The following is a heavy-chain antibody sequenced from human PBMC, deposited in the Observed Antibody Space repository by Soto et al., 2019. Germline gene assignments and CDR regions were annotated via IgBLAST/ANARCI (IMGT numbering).Heavy chain of an antibody. V-gene: IGHV3-30*18. CDR2: ISYDGSDK. J-gene: IGHJ4*02. D-gene: IGHD2-21*02. Sequence: QVQLVESGGGVVQPGRSLRLSCEASGLTFSHFGMHWVRQAPGKGLEWLTVISYDGSDKYYADSVKGRFTISRDNSKNTLYLQINRLRAEDTAVYYCGKERRVGCGGDGHFDTWGQGTLVTVSS. CDR3: GKERRVGCGGDGHFDT. CDR1: GLTFSHFG.